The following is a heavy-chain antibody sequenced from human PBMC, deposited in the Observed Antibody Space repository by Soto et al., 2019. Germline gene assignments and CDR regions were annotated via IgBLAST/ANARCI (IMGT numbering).Heavy chain of an antibody. CDR2: ISYDGSNK. CDR3: AKEADCSSTSCPRGYYYYMDV. V-gene: IGHV3-30*18. CDR1: GFTFSSYG. J-gene: IGHJ6*03. Sequence: SLRLSCAASGFTFSSYGMHWVRQAPGKGLEWVAVISYDGSNKYYADSVKGRFTISRDNSKNTLYLQMNSLRAEDTAVYYCAKEADCSSTSCPRGYYYYMDVWGKGTTVTVSS. D-gene: IGHD2-2*01.